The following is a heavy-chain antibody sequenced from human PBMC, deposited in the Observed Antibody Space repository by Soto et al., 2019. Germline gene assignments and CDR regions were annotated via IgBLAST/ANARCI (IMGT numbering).Heavy chain of an antibody. CDR1: GGSISSSSYY. CDR3: ARHSMAYYYDSSGPSDY. V-gene: IGHV4-39*01. J-gene: IGHJ4*02. Sequence: SETLSLTCTVSGGSISSSSYYWGWIRQPPGKGLEWIGSIYYSGSTYYNPSLKSRVTISVDTSKNQFSLKLSSVTAADTAVYYCARHSMAYYYDSSGPSDYWGQGTLVTVSS. D-gene: IGHD3-22*01. CDR2: IYYSGST.